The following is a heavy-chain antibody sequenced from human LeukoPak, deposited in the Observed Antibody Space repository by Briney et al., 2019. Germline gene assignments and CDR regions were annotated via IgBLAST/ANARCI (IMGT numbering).Heavy chain of an antibody. CDR3: ARGDYGSGSYYRFDP. V-gene: IGHV4-59*01. CDR2: IYYSGST. D-gene: IGHD3-10*01. CDR1: GGSISSYY. J-gene: IGHJ5*02. Sequence: SETLFLTCTVSGGSISSYYWSWIRQPPGKGLEGIGYIYYSGSTNYNPSLKSRVTISVDTSKNQFSLKLSSVTAADTAVYYCARGDYGSGSYYRFDPWGQGTLVTVSS.